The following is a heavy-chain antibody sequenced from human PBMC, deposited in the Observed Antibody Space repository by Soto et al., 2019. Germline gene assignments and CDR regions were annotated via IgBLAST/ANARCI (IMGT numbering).Heavy chain of an antibody. V-gene: IGHV4-4*07. J-gene: IGHJ6*02. CDR2: IYTRGTT. D-gene: IGHD5-18*01. CDR3: ARERRYSYERLPGSNHYYYYGMDV. Sequence: PSETLSLTCTVSGGSISSYYWSWIRQPAGKGLEWIGRIYTRGTTNYNPSLKSRVTMSVDTSKNQFSLKLSSVTAADTAVYYCARERRYSYERLPGSNHYYYYGMDVWGQGTTVTVSS. CDR1: GGSISSYY.